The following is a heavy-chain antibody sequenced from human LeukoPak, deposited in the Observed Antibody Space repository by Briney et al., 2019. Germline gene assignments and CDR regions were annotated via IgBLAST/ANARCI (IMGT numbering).Heavy chain of an antibody. CDR3: AITQEILTGYSR. Sequence: GASVKVSCKASGYSLSDYYLHWVRQAPGQRLEWMGWINPKNGETKLAQKFQGRLTLTRDTSVDTAYLELSRLRSDDTAVYYCAITQEILTGYSRWGQGTLVTVSS. J-gene: IGHJ4*02. D-gene: IGHD3-9*01. CDR2: INPKNGET. V-gene: IGHV1-2*02. CDR1: GYSLSDYY.